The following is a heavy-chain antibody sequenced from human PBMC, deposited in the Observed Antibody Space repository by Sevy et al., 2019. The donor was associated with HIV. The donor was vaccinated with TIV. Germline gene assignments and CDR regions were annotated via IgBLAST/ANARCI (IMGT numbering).Heavy chain of an antibody. CDR3: ARGRAIAAARDAFDI. V-gene: IGHV3-13*01. CDR2: IGTAGDT. Sequence: GGSLRLSCAASGFTFSSYDMHWVRQATGKGLEWVSAIGTAGDTYYPGSVKGLFTISRENAKNSLYLQMNSLRAGDPAGDYCARGRAIAAARDAFDIWGQGTMVTVSS. J-gene: IGHJ3*02. CDR1: GFTFSSYD. D-gene: IGHD6-13*01.